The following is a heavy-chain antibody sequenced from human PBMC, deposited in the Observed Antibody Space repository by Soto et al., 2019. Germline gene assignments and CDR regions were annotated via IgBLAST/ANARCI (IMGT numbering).Heavy chain of an antibody. V-gene: IGHV4-39*01. CDR3: ARLYIAAAGTWFDP. D-gene: IGHD6-13*01. CDR1: GGSISSSSYY. J-gene: IGHJ5*02. CDR2: IYYSGST. Sequence: SETLSLTCTVSGGSISSSSYYWGWIRQPPGKGLEWIGSIYYSGSTYYNPSLKSRVTIPVDTSKNQFSLKLSSVTAADTAVYYCARLYIAAAGTWFDPWGQGTLVTVSS.